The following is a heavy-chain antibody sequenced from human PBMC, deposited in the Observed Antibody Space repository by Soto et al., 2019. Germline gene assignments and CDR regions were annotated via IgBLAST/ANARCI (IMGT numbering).Heavy chain of an antibody. CDR2: INGNSGSI. CDR3: VKDESINWYSGHFRH. D-gene: IGHD6-13*01. J-gene: IGHJ1*01. CDR1: GFTFADYA. V-gene: IGHV3-9*01. Sequence: EVQLVESGGCLVQPGRSLRLSCAASGFTFADYAMHWVRQVPGKGLEWVSGINGNSGSIGYADSVKGRFAISRDNAKNSLHLQMNSLRAEDTAFYYCVKDESINWYSGHFRHWGQGTLVTVSS.